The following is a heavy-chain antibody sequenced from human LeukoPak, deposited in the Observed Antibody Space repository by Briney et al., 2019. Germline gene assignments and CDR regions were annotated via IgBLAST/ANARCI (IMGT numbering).Heavy chain of an antibody. J-gene: IGHJ5*02. Sequence: SETLSLTCTVSGGSISSSSYYWGWVRQPPGKGLEWIGSIYYSGSTYYNPSLKSRVTISVDTSKNQFSLKLNSVTAADTAVYYCARETLEGKFDPWGQGTLVTVSS. CDR2: IYYSGST. CDR1: GGSISSSSYY. V-gene: IGHV4-39*02. CDR3: ARETLEGKFDP. D-gene: IGHD1-1*01.